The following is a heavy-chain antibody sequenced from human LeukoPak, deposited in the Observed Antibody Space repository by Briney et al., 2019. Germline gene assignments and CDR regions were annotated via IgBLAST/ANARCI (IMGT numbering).Heavy chain of an antibody. J-gene: IGHJ6*03. CDR3: ARESIEVENYYYYYYMDV. Sequence: SETLSLTCTVSGGSIRSSYWSWVRQPAGKGLEWIGRMYISGSTDYNPSLKSRVTMALDPSKNQLSLKLTSVTAADTAVYYCARESIEVENYYYYYYMDVWGKGTTVTVSS. V-gene: IGHV4-4*07. CDR1: GGSIRSSY. CDR2: MYISGST. D-gene: IGHD6-6*01.